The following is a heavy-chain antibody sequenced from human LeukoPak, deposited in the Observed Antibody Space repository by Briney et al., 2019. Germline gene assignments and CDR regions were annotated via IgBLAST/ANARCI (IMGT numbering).Heavy chain of an antibody. D-gene: IGHD3-22*01. J-gene: IGHJ4*02. Sequence: GGSLRLSCAASGFTFSSYGMHWVRQAPGKGLEWVAVISYDGSNKYYADSVKGRFTISRDNSKNTLYLQMNSLRAEDTAVYYCAKLGLGYDSSGPAPFDYWGQGTLVTVSS. CDR1: GFTFSSYG. CDR2: ISYDGSNK. CDR3: AKLGLGYDSSGPAPFDY. V-gene: IGHV3-30*18.